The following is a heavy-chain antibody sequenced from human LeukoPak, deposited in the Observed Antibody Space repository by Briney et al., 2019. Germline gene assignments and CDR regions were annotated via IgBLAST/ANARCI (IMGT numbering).Heavy chain of an antibody. CDR3: VSWGRGVYFDY. J-gene: IGHJ4*02. CDR2: ISGSGGST. D-gene: IGHD3-16*01. Sequence: GGSLRLSCAASGFTFSSYAMSWVRQAPGKGLEWVSAISGSGGSTYYADSVKGRFTISRDNSKNTLYLQMNSLRAEDTAVYYCVSWGRGVYFDYWGQGTLVTISS. CDR1: GFTFSSYA. V-gene: IGHV3-23*01.